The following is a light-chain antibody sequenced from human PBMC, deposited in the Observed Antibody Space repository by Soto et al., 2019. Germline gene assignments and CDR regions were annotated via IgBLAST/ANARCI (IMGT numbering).Light chain of an antibody. CDR3: SSYTSSSPYV. J-gene: IGLJ1*01. Sequence: QSVLTQPASVSGSRGQSITISCTGTSRDVGGYNYVSWYQQHPGKAPKLMIYDVSNRPSGVSNRFSGSKSGNTASLTISGLQAEDEADSYCSSYTSSSPYVFGPGTKVNVL. CDR2: DVS. CDR1: SRDVGGYNY. V-gene: IGLV2-14*01.